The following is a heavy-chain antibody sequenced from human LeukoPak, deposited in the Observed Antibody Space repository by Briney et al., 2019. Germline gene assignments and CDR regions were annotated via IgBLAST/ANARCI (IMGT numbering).Heavy chain of an antibody. V-gene: IGHV3-21*01. J-gene: IGHJ4*02. CDR1: GFTFSNYE. CDR3: ASDEGNYFDY. Sequence: GGSLRLSCAASGFTFSNYEMNWVRQAPGKGLEWVASISRNSTYIHYADSVKGRFTISRDNARNSLFLQMNSLRAEDTAIYYCASDEGNYFDYWGQGTLVTVSS. CDR2: ISRNSTYI.